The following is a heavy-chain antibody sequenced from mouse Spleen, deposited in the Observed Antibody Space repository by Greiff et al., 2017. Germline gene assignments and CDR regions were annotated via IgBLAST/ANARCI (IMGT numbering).Heavy chain of an antibody. CDR2: IYPGSGNT. D-gene: IGHD1-2*01. J-gene: IGHJ3*01. V-gene: IGHV1-76*01. CDR1: GYTFTDYY. CDR3: ARDYYGPFAY. Sequence: VQLQQSGAELVRPGASVKLSCKASGYTFTDYYINWVKQRPGQGLEWIARIYPGSGNTYYNEKFKGKATLTAEKSSSTAYMQLSSLTSEDSAVYFCARDYYGPFAYWGQGTLVTVSA.